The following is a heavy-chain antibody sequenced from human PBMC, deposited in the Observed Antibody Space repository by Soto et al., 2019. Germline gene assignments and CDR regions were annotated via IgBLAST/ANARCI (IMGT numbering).Heavy chain of an antibody. Sequence: SVSNAWMNWVRQAPGKGLEWVCRIKSKTDGGTTDYAAPVKGRFTISRDDSKNTLYLQMNSLKTEDTAVYYCTTDLEVRGVILTDWFDPWGQGTLVTVSS. J-gene: IGHJ5*02. V-gene: IGHV3-15*07. CDR3: TTDLEVRGVILTDWFDP. CDR2: IKSKTDGGTT. D-gene: IGHD3-10*01. CDR1: SVSNAW.